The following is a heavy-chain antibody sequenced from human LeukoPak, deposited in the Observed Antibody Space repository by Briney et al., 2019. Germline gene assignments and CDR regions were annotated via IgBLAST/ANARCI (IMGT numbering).Heavy chain of an antibody. D-gene: IGHD3-22*01. CDR1: GFTFDDYG. J-gene: IGHJ4*02. Sequence: HPGGSLRLSCAASGFTFDDYGMSWVRQAPGKGLEWVAVISYDGSNKYYADSVKGRFTISRDNSKNTLYLQMNSLRAEDTAVYYCARDSIGDSSVSYWGQGTLVTVSS. V-gene: IGHV3-30*03. CDR3: ARDSIGDSSVSY. CDR2: ISYDGSNK.